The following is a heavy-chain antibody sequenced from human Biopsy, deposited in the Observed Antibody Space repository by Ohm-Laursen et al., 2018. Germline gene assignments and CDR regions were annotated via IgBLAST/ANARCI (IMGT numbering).Heavy chain of an antibody. J-gene: IGHJ4*02. V-gene: IGHV1-18*01. Sequence: ASVKVSCKVSGYTFTSYDISWVRQAPGQGLEWMGWISTYNDKTSYPPKLQDRVTMTADTSTNTAHMELRSLRSDDTAVYYCARVFCTNPTCYGLLDNWGQGTVVTGSS. D-gene: IGHD2-8*01. CDR2: ISTYNDKT. CDR1: GYTFTSYD. CDR3: ARVFCTNPTCYGLLDN.